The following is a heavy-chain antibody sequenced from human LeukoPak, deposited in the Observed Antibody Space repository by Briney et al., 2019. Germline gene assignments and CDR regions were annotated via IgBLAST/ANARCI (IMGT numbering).Heavy chain of an antibody. J-gene: IGHJ6*02. CDR1: GGSISSGGYS. CDR2: IYHSGST. V-gene: IGHV4-30-2*01. Sequence: PQTLSLTCAVSGGSISSGGYSWSWIRQPPGKGLEWIGYIYHSGSTYYNPSLKSRVTISVDRSKNQFSLKLSSVTAADTAVYYCASSLYYYYYGMDVWGQGTTVTVSS. CDR3: ASSLYYYYYGMDV.